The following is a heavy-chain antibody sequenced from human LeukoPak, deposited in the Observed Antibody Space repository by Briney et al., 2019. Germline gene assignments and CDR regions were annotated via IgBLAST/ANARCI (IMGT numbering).Heavy chain of an antibody. Sequence: ASVKVSCKASGGTFSSYTISWVRQAPGQGLEWMGRIIPILGMANYAQKFQGRVTITADKSTSTAYMELSSLRSEDTAVYYCADLDCSGGSCYLDYWGQGTLVTVSS. J-gene: IGHJ4*02. CDR1: GGTFSSYT. CDR2: IIPILGMA. D-gene: IGHD2-15*01. CDR3: ADLDCSGGSCYLDY. V-gene: IGHV1-69*02.